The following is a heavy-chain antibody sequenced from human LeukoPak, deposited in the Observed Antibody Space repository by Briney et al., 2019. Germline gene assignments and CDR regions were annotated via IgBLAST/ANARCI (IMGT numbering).Heavy chain of an antibody. CDR2: INPSGGST. J-gene: IGHJ6*02. Sequence: ASVKVSCKASGYTFTSYYMHWVRQAPGQGLEWMGIINPSGGSTSYAQKLQGRVTMTRDTSTSTVYMELSSLRSEDTAVYYCARDQTAGGWYKSYYYYYGMDVWGQGTTVTVSS. V-gene: IGHV1-46*01. CDR1: GYTFTSYY. D-gene: IGHD6-19*01. CDR3: ARDQTAGGWYKSYYYYYGMDV.